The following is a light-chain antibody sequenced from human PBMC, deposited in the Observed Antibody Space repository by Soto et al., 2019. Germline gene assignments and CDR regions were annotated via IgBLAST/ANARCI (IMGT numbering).Light chain of an antibody. CDR2: GAS. V-gene: IGKV3-15*01. Sequence: EIVMTQSPATLSVSPGERATLSCRASQSVSSNLAWYQQKPGQAPRLLIYGASTRATGIPARFSGSGSGTEFTLTISSLQSEDFALYYCQQYNNWTFGQGIKVEIK. CDR1: QSVSSN. J-gene: IGKJ1*01. CDR3: QQYNNWT.